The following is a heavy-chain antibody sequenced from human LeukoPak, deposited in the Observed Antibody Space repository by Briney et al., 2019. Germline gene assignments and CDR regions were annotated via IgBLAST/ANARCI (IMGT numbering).Heavy chain of an antibody. CDR3: TRDGEYTGYDLDY. J-gene: IGHJ4*02. D-gene: IGHD5-12*01. CDR2: ISWNSGRI. Sequence: GGSLRLSCAASGFTFDDYAMHWVRHAPGKGLEWVSGISWNSGRIGYADSVKGRFTTSRDNARNSLYLQMNSLRAEDTAVYYCTRDGEYTGYDLDYWGQGTLVTVSS. CDR1: GFTFDDYA. V-gene: IGHV3-9*01.